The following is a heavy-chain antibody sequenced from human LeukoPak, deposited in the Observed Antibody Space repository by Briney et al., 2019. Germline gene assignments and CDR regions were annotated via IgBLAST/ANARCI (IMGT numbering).Heavy chain of an antibody. CDR3: TRRRDMVVTRGYYYYYYGMDV. V-gene: IGHV3-11*01. J-gene: IGHJ6*02. CDR1: GFTFSDYY. D-gene: IGHD4-23*01. Sequence: GGSLRLSCAASGFTFSDYYMSWIRQAPGKGLEWVSYISSSGSTIYYADSVKGRFTISRDNAKNSLYLQMNSLRAEDTAVYYCTRRRDMVVTRGYYYYYYGMDVWGQGTTVTVSS. CDR2: ISSSGSTI.